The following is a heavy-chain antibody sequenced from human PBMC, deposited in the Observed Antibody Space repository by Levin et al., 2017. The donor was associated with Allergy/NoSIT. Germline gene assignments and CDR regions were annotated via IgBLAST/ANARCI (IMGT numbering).Heavy chain of an antibody. V-gene: IGHV1-2*02. Sequence: GESLKISCKASGYTFTGYYIHWVRQAPGQGLEWMGWINPNSGGSNYSQKFQGRVTMTRDTSISTAYMELSRLRSDDTAVYYCAAGGSGSSHDYWGQGTLVTVSS. J-gene: IGHJ4*02. CDR2: INPNSGGS. CDR3: AAGGSGSSHDY. CDR1: GYTFTGYY. D-gene: IGHD3-10*01.